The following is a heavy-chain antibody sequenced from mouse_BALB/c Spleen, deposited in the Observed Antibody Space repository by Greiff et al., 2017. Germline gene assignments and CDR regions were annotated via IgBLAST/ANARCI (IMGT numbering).Heavy chain of an antibody. D-gene: IGHD1-1*01. J-gene: IGHJ4*01. CDR1: GFTFSSFG. CDR3: ARDYYGSSSRGYAMDY. CDR2: ISSGSSTI. V-gene: IGHV5-17*02. Sequence: EVKVVESGGGLVQPGGSRKLSCAASGFTFSSFGMHWVRQAPEKGLEWVAYISSGSSTIYYADTVKGRFTISRDNPKNTLFLQMTSLRSEDTAMYYCARDYYGSSSRGYAMDYWGQGTSVTVSS.